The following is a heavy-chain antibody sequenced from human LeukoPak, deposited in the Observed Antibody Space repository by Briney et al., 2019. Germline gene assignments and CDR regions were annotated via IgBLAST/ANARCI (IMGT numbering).Heavy chain of an antibody. CDR3: ARIGPILGAAWVDY. D-gene: IGHD3-3*02. CDR1: GYSISSNHW. V-gene: IGHV4-28*01. Sequence: SETLSLTRAVSGYSISSNHWWGWIRQPPGKGLEWIGYIFYAGSTYYNPSLKSRVTMSVDTSKNQFSLRLSSVTAVDTAVYYCARIGPILGAAWVDYWGQGTLVSVSS. J-gene: IGHJ4*02. CDR2: IFYAGST.